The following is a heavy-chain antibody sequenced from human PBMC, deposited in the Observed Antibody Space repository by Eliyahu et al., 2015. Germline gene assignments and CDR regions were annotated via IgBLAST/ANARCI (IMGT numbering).Heavy chain of an antibody. V-gene: IGHV1-69*01. J-gene: IGHJ4*02. CDR3: ARGGEEHQMQSRPFDY. D-gene: IGHD3-16*01. CDR1: GGTFNKYA. Sequence: QVQLVQSGPEVKKPGSSVKVSCKASGGTFNKYAISWVRQAPGQGLEWMGGIIPIFGTANYAQKFQGRVTITADESRRTAYMEVSSLRSEDAAIYYCARGGEEHQMQSRPFDYWGQGTLVTVSS. CDR2: IIPIFGTA.